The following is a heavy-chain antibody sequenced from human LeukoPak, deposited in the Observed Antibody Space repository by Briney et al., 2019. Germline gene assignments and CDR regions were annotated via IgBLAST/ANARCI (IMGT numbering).Heavy chain of an antibody. D-gene: IGHD1/OR15-1a*01. CDR2: ISYDGSNK. V-gene: IGHV3-30*01. J-gene: IGHJ4*02. Sequence: GGSLRLSCAASGFTFSSYAMHWVRQAPGKGLEWVAVISYDGSNKYYADSVKGRFTISRDNSKNALYLQMNSLRAEDTAVYYCARGNNYYFDYWGQGTLVTVSS. CDR3: ARGNNYYFDY. CDR1: GFTFSSYA.